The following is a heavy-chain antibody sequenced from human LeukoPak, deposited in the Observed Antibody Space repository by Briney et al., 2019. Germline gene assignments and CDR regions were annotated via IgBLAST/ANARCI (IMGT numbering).Heavy chain of an antibody. CDR2: ISSSGSTI. Sequence: GGSLRLSCAASGFTFSSYEMNWVRQAPGKGLEWVSYISSSGSTIYYADSVKGRFTISRDNAKNSLYLQMNSLRAEDTALYYCAKDETYYYGSGSRNWFDPWGQGTLVTVSS. V-gene: IGHV3-48*03. CDR3: AKDETYYYGSGSRNWFDP. J-gene: IGHJ5*02. D-gene: IGHD3-10*01. CDR1: GFTFSSYE.